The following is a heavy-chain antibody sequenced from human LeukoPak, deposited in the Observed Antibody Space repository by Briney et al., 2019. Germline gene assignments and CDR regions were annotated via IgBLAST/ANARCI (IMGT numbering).Heavy chain of an antibody. CDR1: GFTFTTYS. CDR3: ARGYSYGASGFDY. J-gene: IGHJ4*02. CDR2: ITATSTSM. Sequence: GGSLRLSCAASGFTFTTYSMAWVRQAPGKGLEWVSSITATSTSMYYADSLKGRFTISRDNAKNSLYLQMNSLRAEDTAVYYCARGYSYGASGFDYWGQGTLVTVSS. V-gene: IGHV3-21*01. D-gene: IGHD5-18*01.